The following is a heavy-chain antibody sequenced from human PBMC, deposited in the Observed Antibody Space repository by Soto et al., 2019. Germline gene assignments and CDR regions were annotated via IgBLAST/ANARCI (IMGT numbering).Heavy chain of an antibody. CDR1: GFTFSSYA. CDR2: ISGSGGST. V-gene: IGHV3-23*01. Sequence: GESLKISCAASGFTFSSYAMSWVRQAPGKGLEWVSAISGSGGSTYYADSVKGRFTISRDNSKNTLYLQMNSLRAEDTAVYYCAGGSWAYSSGWFDYWGQGTLVTVSS. J-gene: IGHJ4*02. D-gene: IGHD6-19*01. CDR3: AGGSWAYSSGWFDY.